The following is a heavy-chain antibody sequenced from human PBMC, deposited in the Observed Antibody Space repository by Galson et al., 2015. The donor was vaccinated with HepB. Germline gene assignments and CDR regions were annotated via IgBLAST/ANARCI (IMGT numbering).Heavy chain of an antibody. D-gene: IGHD3-10*01. J-gene: IGHJ4*02. CDR1: GFTFSSSG. V-gene: IGHV3-48*01. CDR3: ARDRFGRTYYYGSESPSCFVY. CDR2: ITSSSSTI. Sequence: SLRLSCAASGFTFSSSGMNWVRQAPGKGLEWVSYITSSSSTIYYADSVKGRFTISRDNAKNSLYLQMNSLRAEVTAVYYCARDRFGRTYYYGSESPSCFVYWGQGTLVTVSS.